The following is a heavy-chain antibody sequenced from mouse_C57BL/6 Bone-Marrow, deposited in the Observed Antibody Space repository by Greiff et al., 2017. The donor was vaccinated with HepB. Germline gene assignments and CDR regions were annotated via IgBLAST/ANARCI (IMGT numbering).Heavy chain of an antibody. D-gene: IGHD2-5*01. Sequence: QVQLQQPGAELVRPGTSVKLSCKASGYTFTSYWMHWVKQRPGQGLEWIGVIDPSDSYTNYSQKFKGKATLTVDTSSSTAYMQLSSLTSEDSAVYYCARDELFYSNYPYAMDYWGQGTSVTVSS. J-gene: IGHJ4*01. CDR2: IDPSDSYT. V-gene: IGHV1-59*01. CDR3: ARDELFYSNYPYAMDY. CDR1: GYTFTSYW.